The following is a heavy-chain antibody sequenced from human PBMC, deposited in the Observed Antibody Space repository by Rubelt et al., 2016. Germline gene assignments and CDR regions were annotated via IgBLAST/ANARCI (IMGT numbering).Heavy chain of an antibody. V-gene: IGHV1-2*02. CDR3: ARFAIGGHSSGYLFDY. J-gene: IGHJ4*02. D-gene: IGHD3-22*01. Sequence: QVQLVQSGAEVKKPGASVKVSCKASGYTFTGYYMHWVRQAPGQGLEWMGWINPNSGGTNYAQKVQGTVTVTRDTSISTAYMELSRLRSDETAVYYCARFAIGGHSSGYLFDYWGQGTLVTVSS. CDR2: INPNSGGT. CDR1: GYTFTGYY.